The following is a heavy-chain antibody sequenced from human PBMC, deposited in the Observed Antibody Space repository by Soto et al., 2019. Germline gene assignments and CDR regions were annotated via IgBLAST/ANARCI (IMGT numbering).Heavy chain of an antibody. J-gene: IGHJ4*02. CDR3: AREAARGATWPAQGY. Sequence: GGSLRLSCAASGFTFSSYAMHWVRQAPGKGLEWVAVISYDGSNKYYADSVKGRFTISRDNSKNTLYLQMNSLRAEDTAVYYCAREAARGATWPAQGYWGQGTLVTVSS. D-gene: IGHD1-26*01. CDR2: ISYDGSNK. V-gene: IGHV3-30-3*01. CDR1: GFTFSSYA.